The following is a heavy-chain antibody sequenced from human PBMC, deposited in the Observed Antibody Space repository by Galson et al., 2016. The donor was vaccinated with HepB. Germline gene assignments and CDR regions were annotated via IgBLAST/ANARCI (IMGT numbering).Heavy chain of an antibody. CDR1: GYAFTSYD. Sequence: SCKASGYAFTSYDINWVRQATGQGLEWMGWMNPNSGNTGYAQKFQGRVTMTRNTSINTAYMELSSLRSEDTAVYYCARDFCGGNCYSYDHWGQGTLVSVSS. CDR3: ARDFCGGNCYSYDH. CDR2: MNPNSGNT. J-gene: IGHJ4*02. D-gene: IGHD2-21*01. V-gene: IGHV1-8*01.